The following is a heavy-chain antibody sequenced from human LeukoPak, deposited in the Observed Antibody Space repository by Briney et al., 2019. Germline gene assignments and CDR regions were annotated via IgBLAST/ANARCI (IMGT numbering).Heavy chain of an antibody. Sequence: KPSETLSLTCAVYGGSFSGYYWSWIRQPPGKGLEWIGEINHSGSTNYNPSLKSRVTISVDTSKNQFSLKLSSVTAADTAVYYCAREERGFIWFGELGSAFDIWGQGTMVTVSS. CDR2: INHSGST. CDR1: GGSFSGYY. CDR3: AREERGFIWFGELGSAFDI. J-gene: IGHJ3*02. D-gene: IGHD3-10*01. V-gene: IGHV4-34*01.